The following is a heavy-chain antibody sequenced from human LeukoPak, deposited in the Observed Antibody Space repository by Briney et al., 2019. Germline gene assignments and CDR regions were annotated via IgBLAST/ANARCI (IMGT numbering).Heavy chain of an antibody. J-gene: IGHJ5*02. CDR1: GGSFSGYY. D-gene: IGHD3-3*01. CDR2: INHSGST. V-gene: IGHV4-34*01. Sequence: SGTLSLTCAVYGGSFSGYYWSWIRQPPGKGLEWIGEINHSGSTNYNPSLKSRVTISVDTSKNQFSLKLSSVTAADTAVYYCASYDFWSGYYSWGQGTLVTVSS. CDR3: ASYDFWSGYYS.